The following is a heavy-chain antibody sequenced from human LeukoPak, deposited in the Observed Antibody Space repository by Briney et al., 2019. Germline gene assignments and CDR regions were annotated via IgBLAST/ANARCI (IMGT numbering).Heavy chain of an antibody. D-gene: IGHD6-25*01. J-gene: IGHJ6*02. V-gene: IGHV4-59*01. CDR1: GDDMTTNY. Sequence: SETLSLTCGVSGDDMTTNYWSWIRQPPGKGLEWIGYIYYSGSTNYNPSLKSRVTISVDTSKNQFSLKLSSVTAADTAVYYCARENRGSGYYYYGMDVWGQGTTVTVSS. CDR2: IYYSGST. CDR3: ARENRGSGYYYYGMDV.